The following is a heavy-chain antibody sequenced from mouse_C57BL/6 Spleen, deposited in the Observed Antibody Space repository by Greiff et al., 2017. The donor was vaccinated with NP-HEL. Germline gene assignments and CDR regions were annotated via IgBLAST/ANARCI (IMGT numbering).Heavy chain of an antibody. Sequence: QVQLKESGAELVKPGASVKISCKASGYAFSSYWMNWVKQRPGKGLEWIGQIYPGDGDTNYNGKFKGKATLTADKSSSTSYMQRSSLTSEDSAVYSCARGDYGGDYFDYWGQGTTLTVSS. CDR2: IYPGDGDT. D-gene: IGHD2-13*01. J-gene: IGHJ2*01. CDR3: ARGDYGGDYFDY. CDR1: GYAFSSYW. V-gene: IGHV1-80*01.